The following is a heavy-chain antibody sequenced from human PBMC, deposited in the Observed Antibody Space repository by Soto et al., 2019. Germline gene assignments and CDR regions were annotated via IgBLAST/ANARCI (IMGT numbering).Heavy chain of an antibody. CDR1: GFIFSNYG. J-gene: IGHJ4*02. CDR2: TSGSGDTT. CDR3: AKDLGYDGSGIEI. Sequence: EVQLLESGGGLLQPGGSLRLSCAVSGFIFSNYGMSWVRQAPGKGLEWVAATSGSGDTTYYADSVKGRFTISRDNSKNTLYVQINSLRADDTAVYYCAKDLGYDGSGIEIWGQGTLVTVS. D-gene: IGHD3-10*01. V-gene: IGHV3-23*01.